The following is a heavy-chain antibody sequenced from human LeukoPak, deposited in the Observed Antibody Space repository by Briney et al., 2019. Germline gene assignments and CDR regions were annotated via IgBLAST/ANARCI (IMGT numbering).Heavy chain of an antibody. V-gene: IGHV6-1*01. CDR1: GDSVSSYSGA. J-gene: IGHJ3*02. Sequence: SQTLSLTCAIPGDSVSSYSGAWNWIRQSPSRGLEWLGRTYYRSKWDDDYAVSVKSRITINPDTSKNQFSLQLNSVTPDDTAVYFCAREVGFTGITDAFDIWGQGTMVTVSS. CDR3: AREVGFTGITDAFDI. D-gene: IGHD1-7*01. CDR2: TYYRSKWDD.